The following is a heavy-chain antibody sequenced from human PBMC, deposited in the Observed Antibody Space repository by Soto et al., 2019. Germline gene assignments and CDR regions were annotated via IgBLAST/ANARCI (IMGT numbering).Heavy chain of an antibody. V-gene: IGHV3-30-3*01. Sequence: GGSLRLSCAASGFTFSSYAMHWVRQAPGKGLEWVAVISYDGSNKYYADSVKGRFTISRDNSKNTLYLQMNSLRAEDTAVYYCARVHDFEWYYYGMDVWGQGTTVTVSS. CDR1: GFTFSSYA. CDR3: ARVHDFEWYYYGMDV. D-gene: IGHD3-9*01. CDR2: ISYDGSNK. J-gene: IGHJ6*02.